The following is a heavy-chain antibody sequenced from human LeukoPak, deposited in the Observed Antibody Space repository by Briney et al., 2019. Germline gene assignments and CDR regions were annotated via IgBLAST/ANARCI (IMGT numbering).Heavy chain of an antibody. V-gene: IGHV4-31*03. D-gene: IGHD5-12*01. CDR2: IYYSGST. CDR3: ARHPYSGYVDY. J-gene: IGHJ4*02. Sequence: SQTLSLTCTVSGGSISSGGYYWSWIRQHPGKGLEWIGYIYYSGSTYYNPSLKSRVTISVDTSKNQFSLELSSVTAADTAVYYCARHPYSGYVDYWGQGALVTVSS. CDR1: GGSISSGGYY.